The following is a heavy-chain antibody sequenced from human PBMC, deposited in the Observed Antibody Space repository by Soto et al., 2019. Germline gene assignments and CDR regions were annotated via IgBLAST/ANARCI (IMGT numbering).Heavy chain of an antibody. Sequence: QVQLQQWGAGLLKPSETLSLRCVVNSGSFSGHYWTWIRQTQGKGLEGIGEISHSGSTNYNPSLMSRVTMSADTSKKQFSLRLSSVTAADTALYFCARGYESSRRYLPLLRYWGQGTLVTVSS. V-gene: IGHV4-34*01. CDR1: SGSFSGHY. D-gene: IGHD3-22*01. CDR3: ARGYESSRRYLPLLRY. CDR2: ISHSGST. J-gene: IGHJ4*02.